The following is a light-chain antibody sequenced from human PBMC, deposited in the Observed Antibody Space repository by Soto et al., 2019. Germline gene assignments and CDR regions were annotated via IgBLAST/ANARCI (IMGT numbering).Light chain of an antibody. V-gene: IGLV2-14*01. Sequence: QSALTQPASVSGSPGQSITISCTGTSTDVGGYNYVSWYQQHPGKAPKLMIYEVSNRPSGVSNRCSGSKSGNTASLTISCLQLEDDADDYFCSYPRSSTHVVFGGGTKLTVL. CDR1: STDVGGYNY. CDR2: EVS. CDR3: CSYPRSSTHVV. J-gene: IGLJ2*01.